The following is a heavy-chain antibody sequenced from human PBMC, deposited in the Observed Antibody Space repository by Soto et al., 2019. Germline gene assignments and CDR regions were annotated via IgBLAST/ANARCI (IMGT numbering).Heavy chain of an antibody. D-gene: IGHD2-15*01. J-gene: IGHJ4*02. Sequence: GGSLRLSCAASGFTFSSYWMHWVRQAPGKGLVWVSRINSDGSSISYADSVKGRFTISRDNAKNTLYLQMNSLRAEDTAVYYCARDFLSGSLDYWGQGTLVTVSS. CDR1: GFTFSSYW. CDR3: ARDFLSGSLDY. V-gene: IGHV3-74*01. CDR2: INSDGSSI.